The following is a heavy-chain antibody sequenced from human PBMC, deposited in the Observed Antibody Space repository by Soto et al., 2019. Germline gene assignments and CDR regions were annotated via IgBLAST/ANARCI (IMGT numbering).Heavy chain of an antibody. CDR3: VRAETFYPGNTFDY. CDR2: IYPDSGGT. V-gene: IGHV1-2*04. D-gene: IGHD1-1*01. J-gene: IGHJ4*02. Sequence: ASVKVSCKAFGYAFTNFYIHWVRQAPGQGLEWMGWIYPDSGGTNYAPKFRGWVTMTRDTSIRTAYMELSGLKSDDTAVYFCVRAETFYPGNTFDYWGQGALVTVSS. CDR1: GYAFTNFY.